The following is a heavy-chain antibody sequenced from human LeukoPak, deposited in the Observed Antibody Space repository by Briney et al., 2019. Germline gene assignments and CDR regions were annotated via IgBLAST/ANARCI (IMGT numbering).Heavy chain of an antibody. CDR1: GFTFSSYA. V-gene: IGHV3-23*01. CDR2: ISGSGGST. CDR3: AKSRSPGFDY. J-gene: IGHJ4*02. Sequence: GGSLRLSCAASGFTFSSYAMSGVRQAPGKGLEWVSAISGSGGSTYYADSGKGRFTISRDNSKNTLYLQMNSLRAEDTAVYYCAKSRSPGFDYWGQGTLVTVSS.